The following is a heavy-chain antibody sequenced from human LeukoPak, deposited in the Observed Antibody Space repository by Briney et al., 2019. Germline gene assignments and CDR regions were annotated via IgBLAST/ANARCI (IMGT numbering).Heavy chain of an antibody. CDR1: GYSFTTYW. D-gene: IGHD3-22*01. J-gene: IGHJ4*02. Sequence: GESLKISCMGSGYSFTTYWIGWVRHMPGKGLEWMGIIYPGDSDTRYSPSFQGQVTISADKSISTAYPQWSSLKASDTVMYYCARRRSGYYFDYWGQGTLVTVSS. CDR3: ARRRSGYYFDY. CDR2: IYPGDSDT. V-gene: IGHV5-51*01.